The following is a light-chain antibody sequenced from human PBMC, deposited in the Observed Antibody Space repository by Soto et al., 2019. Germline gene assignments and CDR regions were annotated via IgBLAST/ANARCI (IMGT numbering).Light chain of an antibody. CDR2: DAS. V-gene: IGKV3-11*01. Sequence: EIVLTQSRTTLSLSPGSRSTLPCRASQSVRSFLAWYQLKPGQPPRLLIYDASNRATGIPARFSGSGSGTDFTLTISSLEPEDFAIYYCQQRSNWLTFGGGTKVDIK. CDR3: QQRSNWLT. CDR1: QSVRSF. J-gene: IGKJ4*01.